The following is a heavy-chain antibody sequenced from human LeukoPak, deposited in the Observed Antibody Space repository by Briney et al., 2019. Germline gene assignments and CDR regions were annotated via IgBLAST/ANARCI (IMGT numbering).Heavy chain of an antibody. CDR1: GGSISSYY. D-gene: IGHD3-10*01. CDR2: IYTSGST. CDR3: ARDGAMVRGVIIEGNWFDP. J-gene: IGHJ5*02. V-gene: IGHV4-4*09. Sequence: SETLSLTCTVSGGSISSYYWSWIRQPPGKGLEWIGYIYTSGSTNYNPSLKSRVTISVDTSKNQFSLKLSSVTAADTAVYYCARDGAMVRGVIIEGNWFDPWGQGTLVTVSS.